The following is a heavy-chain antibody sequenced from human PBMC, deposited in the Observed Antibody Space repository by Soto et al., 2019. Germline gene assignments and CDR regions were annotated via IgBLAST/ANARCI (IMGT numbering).Heavy chain of an antibody. J-gene: IGHJ6*02. CDR3: ARNKQWLVLRRYYGMDV. V-gene: IGHV3-30-3*01. CDR2: ISYDGSNK. Sequence: PXGSLRLSCAASGFTFSSYTKQGVRQAPGKGLEWVAVISYDGSNKYYADSVKGRFTISRDNSKNTLYLQMNSLRAEDTAVYYCARNKQWLVLRRYYGMDVWGQGTTVTVSS. D-gene: IGHD6-19*01. CDR1: GFTFSSYT.